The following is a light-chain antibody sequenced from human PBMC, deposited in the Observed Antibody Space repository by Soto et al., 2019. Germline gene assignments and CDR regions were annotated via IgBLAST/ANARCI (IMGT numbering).Light chain of an antibody. CDR1: SSNIGDNP. Sequence: QSVLTQPPSASWTPGQRITISCSGSSSNIGDNPVNWYQQLPGAAPKLLIYINDQRPSGVPDRFSGSKSGTSASLAISGLQPEDEADYYCAAWDDSLNALFGTGTKLTVL. J-gene: IGLJ1*01. CDR3: AAWDDSLNAL. CDR2: IND. V-gene: IGLV1-44*01.